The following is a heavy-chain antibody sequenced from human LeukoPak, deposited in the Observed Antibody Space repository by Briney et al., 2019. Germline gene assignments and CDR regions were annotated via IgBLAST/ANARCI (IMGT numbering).Heavy chain of an antibody. D-gene: IGHD2-2*01. CDR2: IYYSGDT. J-gene: IGHJ3*02. CDR3: ARFPKYCSSTSCYSGVAFDI. V-gene: IGHV4-38-2*02. CDR1: GYATSSGFF. Sequence: SETLSLTCTVSGYATSSGFFWGWIRQPPGKGLEWIGSIYYSGDTYYNPSLKSRVTISVDTSRSQFSLSLSSMTAADTAVYYSARFPKYCSSTSCYSGVAFDIWGQGTMVTVSS.